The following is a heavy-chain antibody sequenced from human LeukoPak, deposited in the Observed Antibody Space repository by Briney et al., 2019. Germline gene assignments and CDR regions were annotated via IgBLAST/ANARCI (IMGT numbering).Heavy chain of an antibody. CDR1: GYTFMSYG. J-gene: IGHJ4*02. V-gene: IGHV1-18*01. CDR2: ISAYTGKT. D-gene: IGHD3-10*01. CDR3: ARDYFGSGRNIDY. Sequence: ASVKVSCEASGYTFMSYGMMWARQAPGQGPEWMGWISAYTGKTKYAQNLQGRVSMTTDTSTATAYMELRGLKFDDTAVYYCARDYFGSGRNIDYWGQGTLVTVSS.